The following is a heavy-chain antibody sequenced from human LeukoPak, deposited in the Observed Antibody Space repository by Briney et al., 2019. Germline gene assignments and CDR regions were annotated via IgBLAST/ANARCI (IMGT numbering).Heavy chain of an antibody. Sequence: GESLKISCKGSGYSFTSYWIGWVRQMPGKGLEWMGIIYPGDSDTRYSPSFQGQVTISADKSISTAYLQWSSLKASDTAMYYCHRTAVTTSDYYGMDVWGQGTTVTVSS. CDR2: IYPGDSDT. CDR3: HRTAVTTSDYYGMDV. D-gene: IGHD4-17*01. CDR1: GYSFTSYW. J-gene: IGHJ6*02. V-gene: IGHV5-51*01.